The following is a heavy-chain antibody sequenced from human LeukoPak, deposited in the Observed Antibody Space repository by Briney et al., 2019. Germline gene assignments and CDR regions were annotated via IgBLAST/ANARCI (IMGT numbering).Heavy chain of an antibody. D-gene: IGHD3-22*01. CDR2: INPNSGGT. V-gene: IGHV1-2*02. J-gene: IGHJ4*02. CDR3: ARTPRYYDSSGSLDY. Sequence: GASVKVSCKASGYTFTGYYMHWVRQAPGQGLEWMGWINPNSGGTNYAQKFQGRVTMTRDTSISTAYMELSRLRSDDTAVYYRARTPRYYDSSGSLDYWGQGTLVTVSS. CDR1: GYTFTGYY.